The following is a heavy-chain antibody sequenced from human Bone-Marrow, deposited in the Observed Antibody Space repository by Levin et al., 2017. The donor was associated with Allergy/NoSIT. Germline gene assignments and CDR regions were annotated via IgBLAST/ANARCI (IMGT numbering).Heavy chain of an antibody. D-gene: IGHD2-2*01. CDR1: GFKFISYV. Sequence: GESLKISCAGSGFKFISYVLNWVRQTPGKGLEWVSSISGSSGRIYYADSVKGRFTISRDNSNNTLYLQMNNLRAEDTAVYYCVKDGYQLQPYYYYAMDVWGQGTAVTVSS. CDR3: VKDGYQLQPYYYYAMDV. CDR2: ISGSSGRI. V-gene: IGHV3-23*01. J-gene: IGHJ6*02.